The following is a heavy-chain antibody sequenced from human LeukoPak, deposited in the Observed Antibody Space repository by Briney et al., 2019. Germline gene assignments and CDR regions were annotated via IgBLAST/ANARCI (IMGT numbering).Heavy chain of an antibody. CDR3: GKDRRVGCSTTACYLFDS. CDR2: ISGSDSST. D-gene: IGHD2/OR15-2a*01. V-gene: IGHV3-23*01. J-gene: IGHJ4*02. CDR1: GCTFSSYA. Sequence: GGSLRLSCTASGCTFSSYAMSWVRQAPGKGLECVSVISGSDSSTYYADSVKGRFTISRDNSKNTLHLQMNSLRAEDTAIYYCGKDRRVGCSTTACYLFDSWGQGTLVTVSS.